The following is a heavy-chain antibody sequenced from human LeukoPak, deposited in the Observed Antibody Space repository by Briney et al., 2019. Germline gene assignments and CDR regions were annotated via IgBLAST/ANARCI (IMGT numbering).Heavy chain of an antibody. V-gene: IGHV4-34*01. CDR2: INHSGST. D-gene: IGHD5-24*01. CDR3: ARGPRGVATTDPD. CDR1: GGSFSGYY. J-gene: IGHJ4*02. Sequence: PSETLSLTCAVYGGSFSGYYWSWIRQPPGKGLEWIGEINHSGSTNYNPSLKSRVTISVDTSKNQFSLKLSSVTAADTAVYYCARGPRGVATTDPDWGQGTLVTVSS.